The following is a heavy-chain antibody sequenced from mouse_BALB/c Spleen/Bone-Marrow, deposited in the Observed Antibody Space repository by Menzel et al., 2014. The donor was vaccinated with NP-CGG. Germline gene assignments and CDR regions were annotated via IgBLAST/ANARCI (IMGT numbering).Heavy chain of an antibody. J-gene: IGHJ2*01. CDR3: ARGGISLDC. CDR2: IYPGDGDT. Sequence: VQLQQSGAELVRPGSSVKISCKASGYAFSGYWMNWVKQRPGQGLEWIGQIYPGDGDTDYNGKFKGKATLTADKSSSTAYMQLSSLTSEDSAVYFCARGGISLDCWGQGTTLTVSS. V-gene: IGHV1-80*01. CDR1: GYAFSGYW.